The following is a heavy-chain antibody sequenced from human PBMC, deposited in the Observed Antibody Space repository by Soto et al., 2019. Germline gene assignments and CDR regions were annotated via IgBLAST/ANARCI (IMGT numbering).Heavy chain of an antibody. CDR3: VKVRPRDGYNIHYDS. Sequence: EVQLVQSGGGLVQPGRSLRLSCEASGFTFDDYSLHWVRQAPGKGLEWVSGITWDSGNMNYADSVKGRFTISRDNGQNCLHLQMNRLRPEDTAVYFCVKVRPRDGYNIHYDSWGQGSLVTVSP. V-gene: IGHV3-9*01. CDR1: GFTFDDYS. D-gene: IGHD1-1*01. J-gene: IGHJ5*01. CDR2: ITWDSGNM.